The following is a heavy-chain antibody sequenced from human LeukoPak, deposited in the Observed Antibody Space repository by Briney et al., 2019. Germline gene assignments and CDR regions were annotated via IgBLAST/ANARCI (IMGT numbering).Heavy chain of an antibody. J-gene: IGHJ4*02. CDR3: ARRYSSGWDFGY. V-gene: IGHV3-21*01. CDR1: GFTFSSYS. Sequence: GGSLRLSCAASGFTFSSYSMNWVRQAPGKGLEWVSSISSSSSYIYYADSVKGRFTISSDNAKNSLYLQMNSLRAEDTAVYYCARRYSSGWDFGYWGQGTLVTVSS. CDR2: ISSSSSYI. D-gene: IGHD6-19*01.